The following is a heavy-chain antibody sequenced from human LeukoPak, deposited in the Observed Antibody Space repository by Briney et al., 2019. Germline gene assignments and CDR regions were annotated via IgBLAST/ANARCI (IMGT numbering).Heavy chain of an antibody. CDR3: ARNGIVATIPNWFDP. CDR1: GGSISSYY. V-gene: IGHV4-4*07. CDR2: IYTSGST. Sequence: PSETLSLTCTVSGGSISSYYWSWIRQPAGKGLEWIGRIYTSGSTNYNPSLKSRVTMSVDTSKNQFSLKLNSVTAADTAVYYCARNGIVATIPNWFDPWGQGTLVTVSS. D-gene: IGHD5-12*01. J-gene: IGHJ5*02.